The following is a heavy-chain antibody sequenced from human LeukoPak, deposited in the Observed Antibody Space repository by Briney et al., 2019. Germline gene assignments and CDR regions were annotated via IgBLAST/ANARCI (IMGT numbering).Heavy chain of an antibody. J-gene: IGHJ2*01. CDR1: GFIVSTKY. V-gene: IGHV3-53*01. Sequence: GGSLTLSCEGSGFIVSTKYMNWVRQAPGKGLEWVSILYNGSSTYYTDSVKGRFTVSRDDSKNTLYLHMNSLGVEDTAVYYCARVGDHYHWYLDVWGRGTLVTVSS. CDR3: ARVGDHYHWYLDV. D-gene: IGHD3-10*01. CDR2: LYNGSST.